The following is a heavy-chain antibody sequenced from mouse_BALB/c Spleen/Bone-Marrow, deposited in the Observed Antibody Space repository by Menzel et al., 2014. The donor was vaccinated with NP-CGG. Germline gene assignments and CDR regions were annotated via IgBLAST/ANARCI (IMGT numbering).Heavy chain of an antibody. Sequence: LQESGAEFVMPGASVKMSCKASGYTFTDKWMHWVKQRPGQGLEWIGAIDTSDSYINYNQKFKGKASLTVGASSSTAYMHLSSLTSDDSAVYYCARGGHDFSLDYWGQGTSVIVSA. V-gene: IGHV1-69*01. D-gene: IGHD2-4*01. CDR1: GYTFTDKW. CDR2: IDTSDSYI. CDR3: ARGGHDFSLDY. J-gene: IGHJ4*01.